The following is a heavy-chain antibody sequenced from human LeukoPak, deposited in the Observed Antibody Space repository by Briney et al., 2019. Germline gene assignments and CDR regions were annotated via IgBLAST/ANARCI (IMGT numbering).Heavy chain of an antibody. Sequence: SGTLSLTCTVSLGSLSFYYWSWVRQPPGKGRDWIGYIYSSGSTNYNPYFTSRVTISVDTSKNQFYLKLSSVTAADTAVYYCARHAYYYDAAYYWGQGTLVTVSS. V-gene: IGHV4-59*08. CDR3: ARHAYYYDAAYY. CDR1: LGSLSFYY. J-gene: IGHJ4*02. D-gene: IGHD3-22*01. CDR2: IYSSGST.